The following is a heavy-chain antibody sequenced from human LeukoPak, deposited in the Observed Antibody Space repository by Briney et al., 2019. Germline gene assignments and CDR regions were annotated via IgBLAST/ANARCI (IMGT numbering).Heavy chain of an antibody. CDR2: SNPDSGGT. J-gene: IGHJ4*02. D-gene: IGHD5-12*01. CDR1: GCTCAGYD. V-gene: IGHV1-2*02. CDR3: ARGPGSGYAFDS. Sequence: VKLSSQGWGCTCAGYDIHWASKVQGQGWERRGWSNPDSGGTKSAQKFQGRVTMTRDTTINTAYMELSRLASDDPAVYCCARGPGSGYAFDSWGEGTQVTVSS.